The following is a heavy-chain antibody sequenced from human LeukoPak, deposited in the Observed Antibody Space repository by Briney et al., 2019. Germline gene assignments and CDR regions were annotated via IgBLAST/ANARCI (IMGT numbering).Heavy chain of an antibody. V-gene: IGHV4-59*08. CDR2: IYYSGST. J-gene: IGHJ4*02. CDR3: ARIVVADFDY. D-gene: IGHD3-22*01. CDR1: GGSISSYY. Sequence: SETLSLTCTVSGGSISSYYWSWIRQPPGKGLEWIGYIYYSGSTNYNPSLKSRVTISVDTSKNQFSLKLSSVTAADTAVYYCARIVVADFDYWGQGTLVTVSS.